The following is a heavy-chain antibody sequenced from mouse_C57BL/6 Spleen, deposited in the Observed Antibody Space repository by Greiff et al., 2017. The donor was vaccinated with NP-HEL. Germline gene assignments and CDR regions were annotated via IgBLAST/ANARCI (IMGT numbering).Heavy chain of an antibody. CDR2: IYPGSGST. J-gene: IGHJ3*01. CDR1: GYTFTSYW. D-gene: IGHD2-3*01. Sequence: VQLQQPGAELVKPGASVKMSCKASGYTFTSYWITWVKQRPGQGLEWIGDIYPGSGSTNYNEKFKSKATLTVDTSSSTAYMQLSSLTSEDSAVYYCAREGIWLLREEFAYWGQGTLVTVSA. CDR3: AREGIWLLREEFAY. V-gene: IGHV1-55*01.